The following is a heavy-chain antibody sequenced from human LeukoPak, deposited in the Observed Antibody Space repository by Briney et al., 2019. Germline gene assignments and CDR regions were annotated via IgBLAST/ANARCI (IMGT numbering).Heavy chain of an antibody. D-gene: IGHD3-22*01. CDR2: IYYSGST. CDR1: GGSISSGGYY. V-gene: IGHV4-31*03. CDR3: AREDYYDSSGERFDAFDI. Sequence: MPSETLSLTCTVSGGSISSGGYYWSWIRQHPGKGLEWIGYIYYSGSTYYNPSLKSRVTISVDTSKNQFSLKLSSVTAADTAVYYCAREDYYDSSGERFDAFDIWGQGTMVTVSS. J-gene: IGHJ3*02.